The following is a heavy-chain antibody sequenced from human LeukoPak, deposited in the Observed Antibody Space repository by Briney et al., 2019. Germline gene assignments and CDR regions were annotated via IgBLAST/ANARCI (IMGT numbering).Heavy chain of an antibody. Sequence: ASVKVSCKASGYTFTGYYIHWVRQAPGQGLQWMGWINPNSGDTNYAQKFQGRVTMTRDTSISTAYMELSSLRSEDTAVYYCARGPAGDYDILTGYPNVDYWGQGTLVTVSS. J-gene: IGHJ4*02. D-gene: IGHD3-9*01. V-gene: IGHV1-2*02. CDR2: INPNSGDT. CDR1: GYTFTGYY. CDR3: ARGPAGDYDILTGYPNVDY.